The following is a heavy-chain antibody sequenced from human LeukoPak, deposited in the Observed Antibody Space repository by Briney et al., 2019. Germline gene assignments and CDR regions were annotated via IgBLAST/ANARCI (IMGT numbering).Heavy chain of an antibody. D-gene: IGHD3-22*01. J-gene: IGHJ5*02. Sequence: SETLSLTCTVSGGSISSYYWSWIRQPPGKGLEWIGYIYYSGSTNHNPSLKSRVTISVDTSKNQFSLKLSSVTAADTAVYYCARDSSGYSRQNWFDPWGQGTLVTVSS. CDR1: GGSISSYY. CDR3: ARDSSGYSRQNWFDP. CDR2: IYYSGST. V-gene: IGHV4-59*01.